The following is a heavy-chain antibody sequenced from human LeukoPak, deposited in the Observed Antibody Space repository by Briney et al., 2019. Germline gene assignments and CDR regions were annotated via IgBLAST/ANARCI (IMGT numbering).Heavy chain of an antibody. Sequence: GESLKISCKGSGFSFTSYWIGWVRQMPGKGLEWMGIIYPGDSDTRYSPSFQGQVTISADKSISTAYLQWSSLKASDSAMYYCARQLSSWAIDYWGQGTLVTVSS. CDR1: GFSFTSYW. CDR3: ARQLSSWAIDY. J-gene: IGHJ4*02. V-gene: IGHV5-51*01. CDR2: IYPGDSDT. D-gene: IGHD6-13*01.